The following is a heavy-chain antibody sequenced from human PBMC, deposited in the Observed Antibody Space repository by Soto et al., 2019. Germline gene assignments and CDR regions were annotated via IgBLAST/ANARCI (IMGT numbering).Heavy chain of an antibody. Sequence: QVQLQESGPGLVKPSQPLSLTCTVSGGSISSGDYYWSWIRQPPGKGLEWIGSVSYSGETDYNPSQKRRIALFVDTAMNQCSLRMNSVTDADTAVYYCARARSGDSITDWGQGTLVTVSS. CDR1: GGSISSGDYY. CDR2: VSYSGET. CDR3: ARARSGDSITD. D-gene: IGHD4-17*01. V-gene: IGHV4-30-4*01. J-gene: IGHJ4*02.